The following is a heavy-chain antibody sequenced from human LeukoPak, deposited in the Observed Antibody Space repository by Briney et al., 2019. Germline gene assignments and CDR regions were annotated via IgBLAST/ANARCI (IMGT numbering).Heavy chain of an antibody. V-gene: IGHV1-69*04. CDR1: GGTLSSYA. CDR2: IIPILGIA. CDR3: AREGYYYDSSGYSPYYFDY. J-gene: IGHJ4*02. D-gene: IGHD3-22*01. Sequence: ASVKVSCKASGGTLSSYAISWVRQAPGQALEWMGRIIPILGIANYAQRVQGRVTITADKSTSTAYMELSSLRSEDTAVYYCAREGYYYDSSGYSPYYFDYWGQGTLVTVSS.